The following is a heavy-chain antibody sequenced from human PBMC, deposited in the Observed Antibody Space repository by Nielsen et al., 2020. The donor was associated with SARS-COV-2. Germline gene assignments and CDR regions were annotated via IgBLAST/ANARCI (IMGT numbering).Heavy chain of an antibody. J-gene: IGHJ6*02. CDR3: ARDSRPSLGAYYDFWSGHYTLGVNGMDV. V-gene: IGHV3-21*01. D-gene: IGHD3-3*01. CDR1: GFTFSSYW. Sequence: GESLKISCAASGFTFSSYWMNWVRQAPGKGLEWVSSISSSSSYIYYADSVKGRFTISRDNAKNSLYLQMNSLRAEDTAVYYCARDSRPSLGAYYDFWSGHYTLGVNGMDVWGQGTTVTVSS. CDR2: ISSSSSYI.